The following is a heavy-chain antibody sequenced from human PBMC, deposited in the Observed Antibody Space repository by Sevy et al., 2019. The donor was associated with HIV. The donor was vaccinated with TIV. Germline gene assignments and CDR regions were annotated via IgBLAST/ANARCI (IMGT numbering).Heavy chain of an antibody. CDR1: GFTFSDFG. CDR3: ARDVRGEGIRPGDLDY. J-gene: IGHJ4*02. CDR2: IWNDGSNK. V-gene: IGHV3-33*01. D-gene: IGHD3-10*02. Sequence: GGSLRLSCAASGFTFSDFGMQWVRQAPGKGLQWVAVIWNDGSNKYYADSVKGRFTTSRDNSSYTLYLQMNSLRAEDTAVYYCARDVRGEGIRPGDLDYWGQGTLVTV.